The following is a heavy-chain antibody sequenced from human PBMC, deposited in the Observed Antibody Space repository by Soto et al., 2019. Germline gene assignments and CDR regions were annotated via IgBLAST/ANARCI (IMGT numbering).Heavy chain of an antibody. D-gene: IGHD3-3*01. V-gene: IGHV1-69*13. J-gene: IGHJ6*02. Sequence: ASVKVSCKASGGTFSSYAISWVRQAPGQGLEWMGGIIPIFGTANYAQKFQGRVTITADESTSTAYMELSSLRSEDTAVYYCARAPEITIFGVVSYVDVWGQGTTVTVSS. CDR1: GGTFSSYA. CDR2: IIPIFGTA. CDR3: ARAPEITIFGVVSYVDV.